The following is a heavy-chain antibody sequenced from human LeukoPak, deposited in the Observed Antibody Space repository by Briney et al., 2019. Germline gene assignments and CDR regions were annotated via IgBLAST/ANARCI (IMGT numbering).Heavy chain of an antibody. CDR3: ARATYYDFWTFDY. J-gene: IGHJ4*02. CDR2: INTDGSST. CDR1: GFTFSSYA. V-gene: IGHV3-74*01. Sequence: GGSLRLSCAASGFTFSSYAMSWVRQAPGKGLVWVSRINTDGSSTSYADSVKGRFTISRDNAKNTLYLQMNSLRAEDTAVYYCARATYYDFWTFDYWGQGTLVTVSS. D-gene: IGHD3-3*01.